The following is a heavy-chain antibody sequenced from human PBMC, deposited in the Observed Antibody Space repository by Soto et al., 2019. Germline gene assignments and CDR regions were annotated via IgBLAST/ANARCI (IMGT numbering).Heavy chain of an antibody. CDR3: ARAVSIQVPARLGS. Sequence: QVQLVQSGAEVKKPGSSVKVPCKVSGGTFSSYTITWVRQAPGQGLEWMGRIVPILDKTNYAPEFQGRLTXTADKSSTTAVMELSGLRCEASASYYGARAVSIQVPARLGSWGHGTLVTVSS. CDR2: IVPILDKT. CDR1: GGTFSSYT. J-gene: IGHJ5*01. V-gene: IGHV1-69*02. D-gene: IGHD6-6*01.